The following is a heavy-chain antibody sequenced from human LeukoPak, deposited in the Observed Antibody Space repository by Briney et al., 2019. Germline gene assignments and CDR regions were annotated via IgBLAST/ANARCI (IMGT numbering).Heavy chain of an antibody. CDR3: ARGGITIFGGIIYQDY. J-gene: IGHJ4*02. D-gene: IGHD3-3*01. CDR1: GFTFDDYG. CDR2: INWNGRST. Sequence: GGSLRLSCAASGFTFDDYGMSWVRQAPGKGLEWVSGINWNGRSTGYADSVKGRFTISRDNAKNSLYLQMNSLRAEDTAFYYCARGGITIFGGIIYQDYWGQGTLVTVSS. V-gene: IGHV3-20*04.